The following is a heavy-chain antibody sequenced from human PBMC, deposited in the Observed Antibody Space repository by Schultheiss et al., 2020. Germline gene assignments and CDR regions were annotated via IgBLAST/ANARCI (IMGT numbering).Heavy chain of an antibody. CDR2: INTNTGNP. D-gene: IGHD4-17*01. J-gene: IGHJ5*02. CDR1: GYTFTSYA. CDR3: ARGSYGDYVGWFDP. V-gene: IGHV7-4-1*02. Sequence: GESLKISCKASGYTFTSYAMNWVRQAPGQGLEWMGWINTNTGNPTYAQGFTGRFVFSLDTSVSTAYLQISSLKAEDTAVYYCARGSYGDYVGWFDPWGQGTLVTVSS.